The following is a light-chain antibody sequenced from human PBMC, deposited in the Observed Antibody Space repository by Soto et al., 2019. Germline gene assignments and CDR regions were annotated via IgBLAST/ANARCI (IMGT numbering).Light chain of an antibody. CDR3: SSYTSSSTLYV. Sequence: QSVLTQPASVSGSPGQSITISCTGTSSDVGAYNYVSWYQQHPGKAPKLIIYDVSNRPSGVSNRFSGSKSGNTASLTISGLQAEDEADYFCSSYTSSSTLYVFGTGTKLTVL. CDR2: DVS. CDR1: SSDVGAYNY. J-gene: IGLJ1*01. V-gene: IGLV2-14*01.